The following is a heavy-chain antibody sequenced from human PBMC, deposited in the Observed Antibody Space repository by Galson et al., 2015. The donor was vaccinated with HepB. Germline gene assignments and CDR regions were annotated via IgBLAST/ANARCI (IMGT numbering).Heavy chain of an antibody. CDR3: ARDGGSYEGRDAFDI. D-gene: IGHD1-26*01. CDR2: INPNSGGT. CDR1: GYTFTGYY. V-gene: IGHV1-2*02. J-gene: IGHJ3*02. Sequence: SVKVSCKASGYTFTGYYMHWVRQAPGQGLEWMGWINPNSGGTNYAQKFQGRVTMTRDTSISTAYMELSRLRSDDTAVYYCARDGGSYEGRDAFDIWGQGTMVTVSS.